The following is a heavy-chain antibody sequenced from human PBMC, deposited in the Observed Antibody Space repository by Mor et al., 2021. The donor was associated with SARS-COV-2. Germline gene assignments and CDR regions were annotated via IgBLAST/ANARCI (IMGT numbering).Heavy chain of an antibody. V-gene: IGHV4-31*02. J-gene: IGHJ6*01. Sequence: LYGGRTYYSPSLKSRVTISVDTSKNQFSLKLTSVTAADTAVYYCARDNCGGDCYPPNYYYYGMD. CDR3: ARDNCGGDCYPPNYYYYGMD. D-gene: IGHD2-21*02. CDR2: LYGGRT.